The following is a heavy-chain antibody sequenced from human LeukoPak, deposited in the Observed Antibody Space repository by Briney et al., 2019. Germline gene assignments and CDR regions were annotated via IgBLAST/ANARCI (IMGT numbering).Heavy chain of an antibody. Sequence: GVSLRLSCSASGFTFSSYGMHWVRQAPGKGREGWAVISYGGSNKYYADYVKGRFTISRDNSKNTLYLQMNRLRAEDTAVYYCAKARTDYAPGDYWGQGTLVTVSS. J-gene: IGHJ4*02. D-gene: IGHD2-2*01. CDR2: ISYGGSNK. V-gene: IGHV3-30*18. CDR1: GFTFSSYG. CDR3: AKARTDYAPGDY.